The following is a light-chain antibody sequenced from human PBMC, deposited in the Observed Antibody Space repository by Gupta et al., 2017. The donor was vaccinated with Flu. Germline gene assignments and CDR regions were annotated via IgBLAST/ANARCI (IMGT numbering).Light chain of an antibody. CDR2: DAS. J-gene: IGKJ4*01. CDR1: QIVSNS. CDR3: HQRYNWPFT. Sequence: GERASLSSRARQIVSNSLAWFQQKPGQAPRLLIYDASNRATGVPARFSGGGSGTDFTLTITSLEPEDFAVYYCHQRYNWPFTFGGGTNVEIK. V-gene: IGKV3-11*01.